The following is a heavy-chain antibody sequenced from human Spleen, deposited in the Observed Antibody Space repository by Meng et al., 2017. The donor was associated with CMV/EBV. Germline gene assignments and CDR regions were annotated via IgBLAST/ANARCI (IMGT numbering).Heavy chain of an antibody. J-gene: IGHJ4*02. D-gene: IGHD3-10*01. CDR1: GFSFSNYA. V-gene: IGHV3-23*01. Sequence: GGSLRLSCAASGFSFSNYAMNWVRQAPGKGLEWVSSISGSGGNTYYADSVKGRFSISRDNSKNTLFLRMNSLRAEDTAVYYCAKAGQNDYWGQGTLVTVSS. CDR3: AKAGQNDY. CDR2: ISGSGGNT.